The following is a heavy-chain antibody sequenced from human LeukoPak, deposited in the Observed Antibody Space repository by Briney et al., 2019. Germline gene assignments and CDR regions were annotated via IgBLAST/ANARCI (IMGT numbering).Heavy chain of an antibody. CDR1: GFTFSSYG. J-gene: IGHJ4*02. CDR3: AKSTISRAPTSYFDY. D-gene: IGHD5-24*01. CDR2: ISYDGSNK. Sequence: GGSLRLSCSASGFTFSSYGMHWVRQAPGKGLEWVAVISYDGSNKYYADSVKGRFTISRDNSKNTLYLQMNSLRAEDTAVYYCAKSTISRAPTSYFDYWGQGTLVTVSS. V-gene: IGHV3-30*18.